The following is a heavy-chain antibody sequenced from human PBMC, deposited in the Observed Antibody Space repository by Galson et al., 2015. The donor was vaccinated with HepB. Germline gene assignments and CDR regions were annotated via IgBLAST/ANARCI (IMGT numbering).Heavy chain of an antibody. V-gene: IGHV3-30*18. CDR3: AKMSSSSWTRDV. J-gene: IGHJ6*02. D-gene: IGHD6-13*01. Sequence: SLRLSCADSGFTFSSYGMHWVRQAPGKGLEWVAVISYDGSNKYYADSVKGRFTISRDNSKNTLYLQMNSLRAEDTAVYYCAKMSSSSWTRDVWGQGTTVTVSS. CDR1: GFTFSSYG. CDR2: ISYDGSNK.